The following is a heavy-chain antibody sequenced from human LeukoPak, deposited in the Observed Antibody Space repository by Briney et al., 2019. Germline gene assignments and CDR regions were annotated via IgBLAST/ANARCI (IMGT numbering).Heavy chain of an antibody. CDR3: ARHGKRRLLVPASDDI. V-gene: IGHV4-39*01. Sequence: KPSETLSLTCTVSGGSISSSSYYWGWIRQPPGKGLEWIGSIYYSGSTYYNPSLKSRVTISVDTSKNQFSLKLSSVTAADTAVYHCARHGKRRLLVPASDDIWGQGTMVTVSS. D-gene: IGHD2-2*01. J-gene: IGHJ3*02. CDR1: GGSISSSSYY. CDR2: IYYSGST.